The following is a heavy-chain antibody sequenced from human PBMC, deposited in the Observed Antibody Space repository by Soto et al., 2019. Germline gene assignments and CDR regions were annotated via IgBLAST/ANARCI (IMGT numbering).Heavy chain of an antibody. CDR1: GYTFTGYY. V-gene: IGHV1-2*02. CDR3: ARALGYYYYGMDV. CDR2: INPNSGGT. D-gene: IGHD3-16*02. J-gene: IGHJ6*02. Sequence: ASVKVSCKASGYTFTGYYMHWVRQAPGQGLEWMGWINPNSGGTNYAQKFQGRVTMTRDTSISTACMELSRLRSDDTAVYYCARALGYYYYGMDVWGQGTTVTVSS.